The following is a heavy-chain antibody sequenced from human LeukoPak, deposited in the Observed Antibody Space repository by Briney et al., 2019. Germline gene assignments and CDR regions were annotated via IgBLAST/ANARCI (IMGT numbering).Heavy chain of an antibody. V-gene: IGHV4-4*02. J-gene: IGHJ1*01. Sequence: PGGSLRLSCAASGFTFSSYAVSWVRQPPGKGLEWIGEIYHSGSTNYNPSLKSRVTISEDKSKNQFSLKLSSVTAADTAVYYCARRIPLEYFQHWGQGTLVTVSS. D-gene: IGHD2-15*01. CDR1: GFTFSSYAV. CDR2: IYHSGST. CDR3: ARRIPLEYFQH.